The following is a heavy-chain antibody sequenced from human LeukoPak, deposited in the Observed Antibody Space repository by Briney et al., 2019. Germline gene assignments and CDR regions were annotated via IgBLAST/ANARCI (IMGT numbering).Heavy chain of an antibody. D-gene: IGHD5-18*01. CDR3: ARDHGYSYGYGAFDI. CDR2: IYSGGST. J-gene: IGHJ3*02. CDR1: GFTVSSNY. V-gene: IGHV3-53*01. Sequence: GGSLRLSCAASGFTVSSNYMSWVRQAPGKGLEWVSVIYSGGSTYYADSVKGRFTISRDNSKNTLYLQMNSLRAEDTAVYYCARDHGYSYGYGAFDIWGQGTMVTVSS.